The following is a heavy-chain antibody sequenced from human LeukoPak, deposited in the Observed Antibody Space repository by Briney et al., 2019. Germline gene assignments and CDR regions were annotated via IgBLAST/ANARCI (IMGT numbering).Heavy chain of an antibody. V-gene: IGHV3-30*03. J-gene: IGHJ4*02. CDR3: ASTSPPGYFDY. CDR2: ISYDGSNK. Sequence: GGSLRLSCAASGFTFSSYGMHWVRQAPGKGLEWVAVISYDGSNKYYADSVKGRFTISRDNSKNTLYLQMNSLRAEDTAVYYCASTSPPGYFDYWGQGTLVTVSS. CDR1: GFTFSSYG.